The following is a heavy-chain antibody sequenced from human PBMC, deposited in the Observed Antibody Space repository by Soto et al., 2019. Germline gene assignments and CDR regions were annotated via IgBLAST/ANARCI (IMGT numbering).Heavy chain of an antibody. J-gene: IGHJ4*02. Sequence: GGSLRLSCAASGFTFSSYSMNWVRQAPGKGLEWVSYISGSGSTIYYADSVKGRFTFSRDNAKNSLYLQMNSLRAEDTAVYYCGQTTDLGYWGQGSLVTVSS. CDR2: ISGSGSTI. CDR3: GQTTDLGY. V-gene: IGHV3-48*01. D-gene: IGHD4-17*01. CDR1: GFTFSSYS.